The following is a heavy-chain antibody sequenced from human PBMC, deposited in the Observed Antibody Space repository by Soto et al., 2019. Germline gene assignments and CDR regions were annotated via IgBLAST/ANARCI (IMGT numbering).Heavy chain of an antibody. V-gene: IGHV4-59*08. CDR2: IFYSGTT. D-gene: IGHD3-16*01. CDR3: VRFSPTPTVWAFDV. Sequence: SETLSLTCTVSGGSISGYYWSWIRQPPGKGLEWIGYIFYSGTTKYNPFLMSRVTISVDTSKNHFSLKMGSVTAADTAVYYCVRFSPTPTVWAFDVWGQGTMVTVSS. J-gene: IGHJ3*01. CDR1: GGSISGYY.